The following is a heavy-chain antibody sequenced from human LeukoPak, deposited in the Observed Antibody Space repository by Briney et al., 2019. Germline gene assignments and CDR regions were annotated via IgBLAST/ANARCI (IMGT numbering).Heavy chain of an antibody. CDR2: INPNSGGT. CDR3: ARDRSTGASAGTLYWFDP. CDR1: GYTFTGYY. V-gene: IGHV1-2*02. J-gene: IGHJ5*02. D-gene: IGHD6-13*01. Sequence: AASVKVSCKASGYTFTGYYMHWVRQAPGQGLEWMGWINPNSGGTNYAQKFQGRVTMTRDTSISTAYMELSRLKSDDTAVYYCARDRSTGASAGTLYWFDPWGQGTLVTVSS.